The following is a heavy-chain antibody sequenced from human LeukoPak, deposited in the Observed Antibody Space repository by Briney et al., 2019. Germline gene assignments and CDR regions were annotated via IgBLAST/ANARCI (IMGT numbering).Heavy chain of an antibody. CDR3: ARVGSTDPGFDP. J-gene: IGHJ5*02. CDR1: GYTFTSYD. V-gene: IGHV1-8*01. Sequence: GASVKVSCKASGYTFTSYDIDWVRQATGQGLEWMGWMNPNSGNTGYAQKFQGRVTMTRNTSISTAYMELSSLRSEDTAVYYCARVGSTDPGFDPWGQGTLVTVSS. CDR2: MNPNSGNT. D-gene: IGHD2-15*01.